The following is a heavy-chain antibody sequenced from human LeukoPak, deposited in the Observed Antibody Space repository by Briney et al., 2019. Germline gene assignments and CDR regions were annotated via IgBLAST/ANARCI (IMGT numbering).Heavy chain of an antibody. CDR2: INHSGST. J-gene: IGHJ4*02. CDR3: ARADYDFWSGLGGHFDY. CDR1: GGSFSGYY. Sequence: PSETLSLTCAVYGGSFSGYYWSWIRQPPGKGLEWIGEINHSGSTNYNPSLKSRVTISVDTSKNQFSLKLSSVTAADTAVYYCARADYDFWSGLGGHFDYWGQGTLVTVSS. V-gene: IGHV4-34*01. D-gene: IGHD3-3*01.